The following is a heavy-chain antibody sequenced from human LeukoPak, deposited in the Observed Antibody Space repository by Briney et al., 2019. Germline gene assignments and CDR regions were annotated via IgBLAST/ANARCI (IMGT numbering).Heavy chain of an antibody. V-gene: IGHV3-23*01. Sequence: GGSLRLSCAASGFTFSSYAMTWVRQAPGKGLEWVSAISGSGGSTYYADSVKGRFTISRDNSKNTLYLQMNSLRAEDTAVYYCANSAAYSSGWYYFDYWGQGTLVTVSS. CDR3: ANSAAYSSGWYYFDY. CDR1: GFTFSSYA. J-gene: IGHJ4*02. CDR2: ISGSGGST. D-gene: IGHD6-19*01.